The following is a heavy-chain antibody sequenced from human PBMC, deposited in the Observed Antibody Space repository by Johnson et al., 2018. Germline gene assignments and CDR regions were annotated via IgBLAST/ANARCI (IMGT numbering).Heavy chain of an antibody. Sequence: VQLVQSGGGLVKPGGSLRLSCAAYALSFSLYTMSWVRQAPGKGLEWVSAIGNPTYYADSVKGRFTISRGNAKNTRYLQMNSLGGEDTAVYYCAREAEYSVEYFQYCGQGTLVTVSS. D-gene: IGHD2/OR15-2a*01. CDR3: AREAEYSVEYFQY. CDR1: ALSFSLYT. J-gene: IGHJ1*01. V-gene: IGHV3-21*01. CDR2: IGNPT.